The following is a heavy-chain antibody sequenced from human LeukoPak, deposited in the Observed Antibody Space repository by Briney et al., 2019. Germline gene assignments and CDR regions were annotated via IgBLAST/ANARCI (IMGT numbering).Heavy chain of an antibody. CDR1: GYTFTGYY. D-gene: IGHD5-12*01. V-gene: IGHV1-2*02. Sequence: ASVKVSCKASGYTFTGYYMHWVRQAPGQGLEWMGWINPNSGGTNYPHKLQGRVTMTRETDMSTAYMGLSRLRSDDTAVYYCARGGGYSGYEFDPWGQGTLVTVSS. J-gene: IGHJ5*02. CDR2: INPNSGGT. CDR3: ARGGGYSGYEFDP.